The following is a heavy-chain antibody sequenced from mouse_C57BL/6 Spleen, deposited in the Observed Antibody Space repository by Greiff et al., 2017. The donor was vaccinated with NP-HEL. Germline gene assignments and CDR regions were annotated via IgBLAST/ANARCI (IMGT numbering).Heavy chain of an antibody. CDR3: ASDDDYDSGYYAMDY. J-gene: IGHJ4*01. CDR2: IYPGDGDT. Sequence: VKLQESGPELVKPGASVKISCKASGYAFSSSWMNWVKQRPGKGLEWIGWIYPGDGDTNYNGKFKGKATLTADKSSSTAYMQLSSLTSEDSAVYFCASDDDYDSGYYAMDYWGQGTSVTVSS. V-gene: IGHV1-82*01. D-gene: IGHD2-4*01. CDR1: GYAFSSSW.